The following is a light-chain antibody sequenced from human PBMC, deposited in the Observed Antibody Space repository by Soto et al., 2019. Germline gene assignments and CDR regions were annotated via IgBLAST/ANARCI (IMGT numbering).Light chain of an antibody. CDR1: ENVNSW. V-gene: IGKV1-5*03. J-gene: IGKJ4*01. Sequence: DIQMTQSPSTVSASGGDRVTITCRARENVNSWVAWHQQKPGRAPKLLIYRASSLESGVPSRFSGGGSGTEFTLTISSLQSDDFATYYCQQYNGHPLSFGGGTKVEIK. CDR2: RAS. CDR3: QQYNGHPLS.